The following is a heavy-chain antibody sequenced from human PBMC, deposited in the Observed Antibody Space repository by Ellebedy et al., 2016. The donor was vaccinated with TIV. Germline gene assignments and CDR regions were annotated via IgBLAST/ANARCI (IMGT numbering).Heavy chain of an antibody. J-gene: IGHJ4*02. D-gene: IGHD3-9*01. CDR3: ARLPLFDILTGYGFDY. V-gene: IGHV4-39*01. CDR2: IYYSGST. CDR1: GGSISSSSYY. Sequence: SETLSLTCTVSGGSISSSSYYWGWIRQPPGKGLEWIGSIYYSGSTYYNPSLKSRVTISVDTSKNQFSLKLSSVTAADTAVYYCARLPLFDILTGYGFDYWGQGTLVTVSS.